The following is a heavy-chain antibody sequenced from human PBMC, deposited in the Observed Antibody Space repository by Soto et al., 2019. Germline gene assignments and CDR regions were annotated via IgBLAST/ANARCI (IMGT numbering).Heavy chain of an antibody. J-gene: IGHJ4*02. CDR1: GFPFSSYV. D-gene: IGHD2-2*01. Sequence: GGSLRLSCAASGFPFSSYVMSWVRQAPGKGLEWVSYISSSGNTVYYADSVKGRFTISRDNTRNSLYLQMNSLRDEDTALYYCVRYCSTTLCNGVATRTFDYWGQGTLVTVSS. CDR2: ISSSGNTV. V-gene: IGHV3-48*02. CDR3: VRYCSTTLCNGVATRTFDY.